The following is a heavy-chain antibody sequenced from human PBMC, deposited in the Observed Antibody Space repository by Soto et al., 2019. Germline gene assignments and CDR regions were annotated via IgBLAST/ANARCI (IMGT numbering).Heavy chain of an antibody. Sequence: QLQLQESGPGLVKHSETLSLTCTVSGGSISSSSYYWGWIRQPPGKGLEWIGSIYYSGSTYYNPSLKSRVTISVDTSKNQFSLKLSSVTAADTAVYYCAKGGSGSYSNAFDIWGQGTMVTVSS. CDR2: IYYSGST. CDR1: GGSISSSSYY. CDR3: AKGGSGSYSNAFDI. V-gene: IGHV4-39*01. D-gene: IGHD3-10*01. J-gene: IGHJ3*02.